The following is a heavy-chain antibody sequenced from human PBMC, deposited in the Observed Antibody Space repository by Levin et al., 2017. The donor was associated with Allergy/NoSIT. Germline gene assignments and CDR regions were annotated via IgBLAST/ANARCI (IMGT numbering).Heavy chain of an antibody. V-gene: IGHV3-30*04. CDR1: GFTFSSYA. Sequence: GESLKISCAASGFTFSSYAMHWVRQAPGKGLEWVAVISYDGSNKYYADSVKGRFTISRDNSKNTLYLQMNSLRAEDTAVYYCAREDIVVVPYYYYGMDGWGQGTTVTVSS. J-gene: IGHJ6*02. CDR3: AREDIVVVPYYYYGMDG. CDR2: ISYDGSNK. D-gene: IGHD2-2*01.